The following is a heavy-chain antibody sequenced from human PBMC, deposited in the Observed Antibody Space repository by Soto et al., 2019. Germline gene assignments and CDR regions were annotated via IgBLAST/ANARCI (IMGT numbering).Heavy chain of an antibody. CDR2: IYYSGST. D-gene: IGHD3-10*01. V-gene: IGHV4-39*01. Sequence: PSETLSLTCTVSGGSISSSSYYWGWIRQPPGKGLEWIGSIYYSGSTYYNPSLKSRVTISVDTSKNQFSLKLSSVTAADTAVYYCASQSIPMVRGVIVVWFDPWGQGTLVTVSS. CDR3: ASQSIPMVRGVIVVWFDP. CDR1: GGSISSSSYY. J-gene: IGHJ5*02.